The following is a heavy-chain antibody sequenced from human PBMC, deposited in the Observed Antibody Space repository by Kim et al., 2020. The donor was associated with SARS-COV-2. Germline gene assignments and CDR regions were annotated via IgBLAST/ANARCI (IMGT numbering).Heavy chain of an antibody. J-gene: IGHJ4*02. Sequence: YADSVKGRLTISRDNAKNSLYLKMNSLSAEDTAVYYCARIASQSNCYFDYWGQGTLVTVAS. CDR3: ARIASQSNCYFDY. D-gene: IGHD1-1*01. V-gene: IGHV3-21*01.